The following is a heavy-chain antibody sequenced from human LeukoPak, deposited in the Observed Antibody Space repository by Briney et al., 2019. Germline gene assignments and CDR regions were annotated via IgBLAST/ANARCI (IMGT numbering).Heavy chain of an antibody. V-gene: IGHV3-30*02. CDR3: AKDRGPYCDSARCFGDS. CDR2: IRYDGSNK. CDR1: GFTFSSYG. J-gene: IGHJ4*02. D-gene: IGHD2-2*01. Sequence: GGSLRLSCAASGFTFSSYGMHWVRQAPGKGLEWVAFIRYDGSNKYYADSVKGRFTISRDNSKNTLYLQMNSLRAEDTAVYYCAKDRGPYCDSARCFGDSWGQGTLVTVSS.